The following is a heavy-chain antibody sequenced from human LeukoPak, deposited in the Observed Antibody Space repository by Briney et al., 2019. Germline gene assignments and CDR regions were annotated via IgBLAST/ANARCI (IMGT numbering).Heavy chain of an antibody. V-gene: IGHV4-4*09. CDR1: GGSISSYY. CDR3: ARHYDSTAYSLDY. CDR2: IYTSGST. J-gene: IGHJ4*02. Sequence: SETLSLTCTVSGGSISSYYWSWIRQPPGKGLEWIGYIYTSGSTNYNPSLKSRVTISVDTSKNQFSLKLSSVTAADTAVYYCARHYDSTAYSLDYWGQGTLVTVSS. D-gene: IGHD3-22*01.